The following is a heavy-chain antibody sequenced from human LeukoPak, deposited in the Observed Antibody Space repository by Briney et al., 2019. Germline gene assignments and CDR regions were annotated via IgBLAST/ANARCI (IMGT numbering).Heavy chain of an antibody. V-gene: IGHV4-31*03. CDR3: ARHYGSGWYYFDY. D-gene: IGHD6-19*01. CDR1: SGSIRNNGYY. Sequence: PSETLSLTCTVSSGSIRNNGYYWTWIRQISGRGLEWIGNIYHSGRTHYNPSLKSRLSISVDTSKNQFSLKLTSVTAADTAVYYCARHYGSGWYYFDYWGQGTLVTVSS. CDR2: IYHSGRT. J-gene: IGHJ4*02.